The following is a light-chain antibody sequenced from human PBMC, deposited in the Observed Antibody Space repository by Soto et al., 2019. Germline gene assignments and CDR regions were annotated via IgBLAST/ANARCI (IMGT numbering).Light chain of an antibody. CDR3: LQLDSYPYT. CDR1: QGIFSY. CDR2: GAS. Sequence: DIQLTQSPSFLSASVGDRVTITCRASQGIFSYLAWFQQKPGKAPKLLIYGASTLQSGVPSRFSGSGSGAEFTLTISSLRPEDFATYHCLQLDSYPYTFGQGTKVDIK. V-gene: IGKV1-9*01. J-gene: IGKJ2*01.